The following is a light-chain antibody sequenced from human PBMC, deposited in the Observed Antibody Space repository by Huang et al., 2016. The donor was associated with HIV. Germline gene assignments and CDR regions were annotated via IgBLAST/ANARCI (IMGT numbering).Light chain of an antibody. V-gene: IGKV1-33*01. J-gene: IGKJ3*01. CDR1: QAIVKF. Sequence: DIQMTQSPSSLSASVGDRVTITCQAIQAIVKFLYWFQQKPGKAPKVLIYDASNLETGVPSRFSGSGSGTDFTFTISSLQPDDVATYFCLQCDKVPVTFGRGTKVDIK. CDR3: LQCDKVPVT. CDR2: DAS.